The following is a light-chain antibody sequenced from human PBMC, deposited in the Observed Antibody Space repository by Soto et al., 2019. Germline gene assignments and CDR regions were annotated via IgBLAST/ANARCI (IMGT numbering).Light chain of an antibody. CDR1: QGMSSY. V-gene: IGKV1-9*01. CDR2: AAS. Sequence: DIPLTQSPSFLSASVGDRVTITCRASQGMSSYLSWYQQKPGKAPKLLIYAASPLQSGVPSRFNGSGSGTECTLTISSLQTEDFATYYCYQLNSYHRTFGEGTKVEIK. J-gene: IGKJ1*01. CDR3: YQLNSYHRT.